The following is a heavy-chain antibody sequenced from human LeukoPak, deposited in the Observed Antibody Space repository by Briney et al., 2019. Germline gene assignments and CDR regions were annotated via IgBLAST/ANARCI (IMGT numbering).Heavy chain of an antibody. CDR2: INPSGGST. V-gene: IGHV1-46*01. CDR3: AKGGQATGQRERYYYYMDV. Sequence: GASVKVSCKASGYTFTSYYMHWVRQAPGQGLEWMGIINPSGGSTSYAQKFQGRGTMTRDTSTSTVYMELSSLRSEDTAVYYCAKGGQATGQRERYYYYMDVWGKGTTVTISS. D-gene: IGHD1-14*01. J-gene: IGHJ6*03. CDR1: GYTFTSYY.